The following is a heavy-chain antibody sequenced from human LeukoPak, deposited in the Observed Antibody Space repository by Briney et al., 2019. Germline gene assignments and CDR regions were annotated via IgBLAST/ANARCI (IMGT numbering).Heavy chain of an antibody. D-gene: IGHD3-9*01. CDR3: ARPHPYYDILTGYYMSAVGWFDP. CDR1: GYSFNSYW. J-gene: IGHJ5*02. CDR2: IYPGDSDT. V-gene: IGHV5-51*01. Sequence: GESLKISCKGSGYSFNSYWIGWVRQMPGKGLEWMGIIYPGDSDTRYSPSFQGQVTISADKSISTAYLQWSSLKASDTAMYYCARPHPYYDILTGYYMSAVGWFDPWGQGTLVTVSS.